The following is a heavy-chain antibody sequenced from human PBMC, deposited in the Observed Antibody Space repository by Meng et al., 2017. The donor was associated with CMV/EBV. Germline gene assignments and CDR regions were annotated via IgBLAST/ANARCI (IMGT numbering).Heavy chain of an antibody. CDR1: GGTFSSYA. CDR2: IIPILGIA. CDR3: ASRKWELLRGVAFDI. Sequence: SVKVSCKASGGTFSSYAISWVRQAPGQGLEWVGGIIPILGIANYAQKFQGRVTITADKSTSTAYMELSSLRSEDTAVYYCASRKWELLRGVAFDIWGQGTMVTVSS. V-gene: IGHV1-69*10. D-gene: IGHD1-26*01. J-gene: IGHJ3*02.